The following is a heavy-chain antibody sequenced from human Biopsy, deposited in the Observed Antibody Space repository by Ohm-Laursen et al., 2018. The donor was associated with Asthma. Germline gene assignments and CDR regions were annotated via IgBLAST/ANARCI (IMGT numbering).Heavy chain of an antibody. Sequence: SLRLSCSASGFVFSQCGMHWVRQGPGKGLEWVALVSSDGHNKYYDDSVKDRFTISRDNSRNRLYLQINRLTVEDSAVYFCARQSGQDYGDSSGFDIWGQGTKVAVSS. CDR1: GFVFSQCG. V-gene: IGHV3-30*03. CDR3: ARQSGQDYGDSSGFDI. J-gene: IGHJ3*02. D-gene: IGHD3-22*01. CDR2: VSSDGHNK.